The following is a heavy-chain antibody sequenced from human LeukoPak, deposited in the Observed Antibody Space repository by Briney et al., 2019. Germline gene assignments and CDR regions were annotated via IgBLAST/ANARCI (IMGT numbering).Heavy chain of an antibody. CDR2: ITSSSSII. CDR1: GFTFSDYS. Sequence: HPGASLRLSCAGSGFTFSDYSMKWVRQGPGKGREGMSYITSSSSIIHYADSVKGRFTISRENAKNSLYLQMNSLRADDTAMYYCASDRVGWGQGTLVTVSS. J-gene: IGHJ4*02. V-gene: IGHV3-48*04. CDR3: ASDRVG.